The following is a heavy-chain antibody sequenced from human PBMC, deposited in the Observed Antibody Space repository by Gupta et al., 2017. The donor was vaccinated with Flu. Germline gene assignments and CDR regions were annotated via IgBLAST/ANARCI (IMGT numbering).Heavy chain of an antibody. CDR1: TFSSYS. Sequence: TFSSYSMNGVRQAPGKGLEWVSYISSSSSTIYYADSVKGRFTISRDNAKNSLYLQMNSLRAEDTAVYYCARVSAPRKFDYWGQGTLVTVSS. D-gene: IGHD3-10*01. CDR2: ISSSSSTI. CDR3: ARVSAPRKFDY. V-gene: IGHV3-48*01. J-gene: IGHJ4*02.